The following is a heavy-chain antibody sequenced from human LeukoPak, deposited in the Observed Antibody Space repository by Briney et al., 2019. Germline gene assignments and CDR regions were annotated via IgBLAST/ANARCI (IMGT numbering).Heavy chain of an antibody. J-gene: IGHJ4*02. CDR3: ARAKASSNLLTIDY. D-gene: IGHD2-15*01. V-gene: IGHV4-34*01. CDR2: INHSGST. CDR1: GGSFSGYY. Sequence: TSETLSLTCAVYGGSFSGYYWSWIRQPPGKGLEWIGEINHSGSTNYNPSLKSRVTISVDTSKNQFSLKLSSVTAADTAVYYCARAKASSNLLTIDYWGQGTLVTVSS.